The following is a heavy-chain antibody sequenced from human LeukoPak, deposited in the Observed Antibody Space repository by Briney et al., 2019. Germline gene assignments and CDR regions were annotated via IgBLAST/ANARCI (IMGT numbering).Heavy chain of an antibody. CDR1: GFTVSSNY. V-gene: IGHV3-66*01. J-gene: IGHJ4*02. CDR2: IYSGGST. D-gene: IGHD2-2*01. CDR3: ARALGCSSTSCYPNFDY. Sequence: GGSLRLSCSASGFTVSSNYMSWVRQAPGKGLELVSVIYSGGSTYYADSVKGRFTISRDNSKNTLYLQMNSLRAEDTAVYYCARALGCSSTSCYPNFDYWGQGTLVTVSS.